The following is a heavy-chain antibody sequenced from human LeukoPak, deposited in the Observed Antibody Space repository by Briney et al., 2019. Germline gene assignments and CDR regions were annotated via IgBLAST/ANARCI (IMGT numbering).Heavy chain of an antibody. CDR3: ARDPNYYDSSGPPSGFDY. V-gene: IGHV4-34*01. D-gene: IGHD3-22*01. CDR2: INHSGST. J-gene: IGHJ4*02. CDR1: GGSFSGYY. Sequence: PSEALSLTCAVYGGSFSGYYWSWIRQPPGKGLEWIGEINHSGSTNYNPSLKSRVTISVDTSKNQFSLKLSSVTAADTAVYYCARDPNYYDSSGPPSGFDYWGQGTLVTASS.